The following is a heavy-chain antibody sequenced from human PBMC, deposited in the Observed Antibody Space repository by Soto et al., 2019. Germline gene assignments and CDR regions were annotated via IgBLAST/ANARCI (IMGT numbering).Heavy chain of an antibody. CDR1: GGTFSSYT. Sequence: QVQLVQSGAEVKKPGSSVKVSCKISGGTFSSYTISWVRQAPGQGFEWMGRIIPILDMTEYSQKFQGRVTITADKSTSTAYMDLISLRSDDTAMYYCARDSCGGDCCDYWGQGTLVTVSA. D-gene: IGHD2-21*02. CDR2: IIPILDMT. CDR3: ARDSCGGDCCDY. J-gene: IGHJ4*02. V-gene: IGHV1-69*08.